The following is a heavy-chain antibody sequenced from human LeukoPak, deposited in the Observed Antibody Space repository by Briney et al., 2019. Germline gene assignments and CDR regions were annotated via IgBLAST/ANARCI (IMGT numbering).Heavy chain of an antibody. D-gene: IGHD6-13*01. CDR1: GGSISGYY. CDR3: ARGPRNPYRRSLPSRQQQLVLLDY. Sequence: PSEALSLTCAVHGGSISGYYCGSIRQTPGKVQGRIWEINHSGSTNYKPSLKTRVTISVDTSKNQFSLKLSSVTSADTAVYYCARGPRNPYRRSLPSRQQQLVLLDYWGQETLVTVSS. J-gene: IGHJ4*02. CDR2: INHSGST. V-gene: IGHV4-34*01.